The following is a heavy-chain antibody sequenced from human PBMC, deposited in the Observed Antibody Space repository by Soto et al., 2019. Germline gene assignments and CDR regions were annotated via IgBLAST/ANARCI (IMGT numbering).Heavy chain of an antibody. CDR2: ISYDGSNK. CDR1: GFTFSSYA. D-gene: IGHD3-3*01. V-gene: IGHV3-30-3*01. CDR3: ARDWGITIFGVVIGRNDYFDY. J-gene: IGHJ4*02. Sequence: QVQLVESGGGVVQPGRSLRLSCAASGFTFSSYAMHWVRQAPGKGLEWVAVISYDGSNKYYADSVKGRFTISRDNSKNTLDLQMNSLRAEDTAVYYCARDWGITIFGVVIGRNDYFDYWGQGTLVTVSS.